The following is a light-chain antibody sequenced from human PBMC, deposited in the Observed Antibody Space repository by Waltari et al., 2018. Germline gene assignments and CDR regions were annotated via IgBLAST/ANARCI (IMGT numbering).Light chain of an antibody. CDR3: CSDEGDNTWV. J-gene: IGLJ3*02. Sequence: QSALTQPASVSASPGQSITISCTGTSRDVGSHDLVPWYQQFPAKAPKLIIYDGNKRPSRVSNRFSGFQSGNTATLTISGLQAEDEADYYCCSDEGDNTWVFGGGTKVTVL. V-gene: IGLV2-23*01. CDR1: SRDVGSHDL. CDR2: DGN.